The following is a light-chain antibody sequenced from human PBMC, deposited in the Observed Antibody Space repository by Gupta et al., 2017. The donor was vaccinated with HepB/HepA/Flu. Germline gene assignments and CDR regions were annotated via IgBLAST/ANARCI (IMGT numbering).Light chain of an antibody. J-gene: IGLJ2*01. CDR3: CSYAGSNTWV. CDR1: YSDVGNYNF. Sequence: QSALTQPASVSGSPGQSITISCIATYSDVGNYNFVSWYQQHPGKVPKLIIYEVDKRPSGVSNRFSGSKSGNTASLTVSGLQAEDEAEYYCCSYAGSNTWVFGGGTKLTVL. CDR2: EVD. V-gene: IGLV2-23*02.